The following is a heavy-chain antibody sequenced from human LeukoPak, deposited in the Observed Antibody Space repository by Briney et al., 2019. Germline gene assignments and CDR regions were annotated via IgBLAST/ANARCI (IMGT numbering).Heavy chain of an antibody. D-gene: IGHD3-10*01. Sequence: PGGSLRLSCAASGFTVSSNYMSWVRQAPGKGLEWVSVIYSGGSTYYADSVKGRFTISRDNSKNTLYLQMNSLRAEDTAVYYCARDTYYYGSGSSDYVVYWGQGTLVTVSS. CDR3: ARDTYYYGSGSSDYVVY. CDR2: IYSGGST. J-gene: IGHJ4*02. V-gene: IGHV3-66*01. CDR1: GFTVSSNY.